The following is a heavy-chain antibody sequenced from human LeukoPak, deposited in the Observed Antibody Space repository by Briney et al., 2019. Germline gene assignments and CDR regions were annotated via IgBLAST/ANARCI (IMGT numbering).Heavy chain of an antibody. CDR2: VYYIGST. D-gene: IGHD3-9*01. CDR1: GGSISSYY. CDR3: ARVDWWFDIMTGWPAITNNGMDV. V-gene: IGHV4-59*01. J-gene: IGHJ6*02. Sequence: SETLSLTCTVSGGSISSYYWSWIRQPPGKGLEWIGYVYYIGSTNYNPSLKSRVTISEDPSKNQFSLRLTSLTAADTAVYYCARVDWWFDIMTGWPAITNNGMDVWGQGTTVIVSS.